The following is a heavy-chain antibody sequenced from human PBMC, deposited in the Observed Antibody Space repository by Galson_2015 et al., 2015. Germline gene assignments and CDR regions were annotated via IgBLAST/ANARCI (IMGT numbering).Heavy chain of an antibody. Sequence: SVKVSCKASGYTFSRYAMHWVRQAPGQGLEWLGWISAGNGNAVSSQKFQGRVTITRDTSASYVELSSLRSEDTAVYYCARVSSSYERNLHFDYWGQGTLVIVSS. CDR1: GYTFSRYA. CDR3: ARVSSSYERNLHFDY. V-gene: IGHV1-3*01. D-gene: IGHD2-2*01. J-gene: IGHJ4*02. CDR2: ISAGNGNA.